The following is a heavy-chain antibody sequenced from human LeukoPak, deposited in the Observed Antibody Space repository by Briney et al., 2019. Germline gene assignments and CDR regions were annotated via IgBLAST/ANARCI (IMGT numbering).Heavy chain of an antibody. CDR3: ARDRREGVTDY. CDR1: GFTFSSYE. D-gene: IGHD3-10*01. V-gene: IGHV3-48*03. Sequence: PGGSLRLSCAASGFTFSSYEMNWVRQAPGQGLEWVSYISSSGSTIYYADSVKGRFTISRDNAKNSLYLQMNSLRAEDTAVYYCARDRREGVTDYWGQGTLVTVSS. CDR2: ISSSGSTI. J-gene: IGHJ4*02.